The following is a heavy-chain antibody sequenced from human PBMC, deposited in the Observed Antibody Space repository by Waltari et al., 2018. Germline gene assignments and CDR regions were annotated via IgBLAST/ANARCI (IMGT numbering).Heavy chain of an antibody. V-gene: IGHV3-23*04. J-gene: IGHJ6*02. CDR1: GFTFSSYA. CDR2: SSGSGGST. D-gene: IGHD3-3*01. Sequence: EVQLVESGGGLVQPGGSLRLSCAASGFTFSSYAMSWVRQAPGKGLEWVSASSGSGGSTYYADSVKGRFTISRDNSKNTLYLQMNSLRAEDTAVYYCAKDRGGEWLLFDPDYYYYYGMDVWGQGTTVTVSS. CDR3: AKDRGGEWLLFDPDYYYYYGMDV.